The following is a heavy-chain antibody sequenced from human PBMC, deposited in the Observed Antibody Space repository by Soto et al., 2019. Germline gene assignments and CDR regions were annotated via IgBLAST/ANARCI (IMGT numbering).Heavy chain of an antibody. Sequence: QVQLVESGGGVVQPGRSLRLSCAASGFTFSSYGMHWVRQAPGKGLEWVAVISYDGSNKYYADSVKGRFTISRDNSKNTLYLQMNRLRAEDPAVYYCAKDLYNWNDSTWGQGTLVTVSS. CDR3: AKDLYNWNDST. CDR2: ISYDGSNK. D-gene: IGHD1-1*01. J-gene: IGHJ5*02. CDR1: GFTFSSYG. V-gene: IGHV3-30*18.